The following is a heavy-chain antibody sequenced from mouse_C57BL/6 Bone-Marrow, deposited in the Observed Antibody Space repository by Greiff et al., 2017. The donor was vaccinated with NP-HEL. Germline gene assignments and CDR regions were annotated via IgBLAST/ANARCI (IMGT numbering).Heavy chain of an antibody. V-gene: IGHV5-12*01. Sequence: EVKLVESGGGLVQPGGSLKLSCAASGFTFSDYYMYWVRQTPEKRLEWVAYISNGGGSTYYPDTVKGRFTISRDNAKNTLYLQRSRLKSEDTAMYYCARQGGASTMVTTWAMDYWGQGTSVTVSS. CDR2: ISNGGGST. CDR1: GFTFSDYY. D-gene: IGHD2-1*01. J-gene: IGHJ4*01. CDR3: ARQGGASTMVTTWAMDY.